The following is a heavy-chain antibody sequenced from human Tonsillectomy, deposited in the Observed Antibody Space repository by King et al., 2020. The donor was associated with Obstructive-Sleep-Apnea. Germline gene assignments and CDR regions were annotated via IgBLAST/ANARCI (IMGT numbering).Heavy chain of an antibody. J-gene: IGHJ4*02. Sequence: VQLQESGPGLVKPSETLSLTCTVSGGSISSYYWSWIRQPAGKGMEWIGRIHTTGYTNYNPSLKSRVTMSVDTSKNQFSLKLCSVTAADTAVYYCASWKVRGVIQEYWGQGTLVTVSS. CDR1: GGSISSYY. V-gene: IGHV4-4*07. D-gene: IGHD3-10*01. CDR2: IHTTGYT. CDR3: ASWKVRGVIQEY.